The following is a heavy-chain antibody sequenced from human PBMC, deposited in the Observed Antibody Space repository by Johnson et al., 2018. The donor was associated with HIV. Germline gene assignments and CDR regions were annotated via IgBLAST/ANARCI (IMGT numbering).Heavy chain of an antibody. CDR3: ARESALTGDSLGFDI. D-gene: IGHD7-27*01. V-gene: IGHV3-20*04. J-gene: IGHJ3*02. CDR1: GFTFKDYG. CDR2: VHWNGDGI. Sequence: VQLVESGGSVVRPGGSLRLSCAASGFTFKDYGMSWVRQAPGKGLEWVAGVHWNGDGIGYADSVKGRFTISRDNTKNSLYLQMNSLRAEDTAVYYCARESALTGDSLGFDIWGQGTMVTVSS.